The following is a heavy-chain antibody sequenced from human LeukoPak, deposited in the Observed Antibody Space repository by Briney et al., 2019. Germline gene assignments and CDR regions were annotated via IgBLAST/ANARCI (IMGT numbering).Heavy chain of an antibody. D-gene: IGHD3-10*01. V-gene: IGHV4-38-2*02. CDR3: ASGVASGSSIGHFYY. CDR2: INHSGST. CDR1: GYSISTTYF. J-gene: IGHJ4*02. Sequence: SETLSLTCTVSGYSISTTYFWGWIRQPPGKGLEWIGSINHSGSTNYNPSLKSRVTISVDTSKNQFSLKLSSVTAADTAVYYCASGVASGSSIGHFYYWGQGTLVTVSS.